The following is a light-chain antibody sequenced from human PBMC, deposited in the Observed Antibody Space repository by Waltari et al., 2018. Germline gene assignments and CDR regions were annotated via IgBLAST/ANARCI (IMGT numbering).Light chain of an antibody. CDR1: SSDVGSYNL. J-gene: IGLJ3*02. Sequence: QSALTQPASVSGSPGQSITISCTGTSSDVGSYNLVSWSQQHPGKAPKLMIYEGSKRPSGVSNRFSGSKSGNTASLTISGLQAEDEADYYCCSYAGSSIWVFGGGTKLTVL. CDR2: EGS. CDR3: CSYAGSSIWV. V-gene: IGLV2-23*01.